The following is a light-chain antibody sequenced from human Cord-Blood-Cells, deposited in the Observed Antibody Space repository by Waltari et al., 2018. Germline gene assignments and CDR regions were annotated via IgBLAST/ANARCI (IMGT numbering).Light chain of an antibody. V-gene: IGLV2-11*01. J-gene: IGLJ2*01. CDR3: GSYAGSYVV. CDR1: SSDVGGYNY. CDR2: DVR. Sequence: QSALTQPRSVSGSPGQTVTISCTGTSSDVGGYNYVSWYQQHPGKAPKLMIYDVRRQPPGVPERFSGSKSCNTADRTISGRQAEDEADYFSGSYAGSYVVFCGGTKLTVL.